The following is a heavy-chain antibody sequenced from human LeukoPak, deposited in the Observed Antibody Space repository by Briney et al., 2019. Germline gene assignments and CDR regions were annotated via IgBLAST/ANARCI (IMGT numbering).Heavy chain of an antibody. V-gene: IGHV3-30*02. J-gene: IGHJ4*02. Sequence: SGGSLRLSCAASGFTIRNFGMHWVRQAPGKGLEWVAFIRFDGRDEYYVDSLKGRFTISRDNSKNTVYLQMNGLTSEDTALYYCAKDKSQVGVDSASTLVDHWGKGTLVIVSS. CDR3: AKDKSQVGVDSASTLVDH. CDR1: GFTIRNFG. CDR2: IRFDGRDE. D-gene: IGHD2-8*02.